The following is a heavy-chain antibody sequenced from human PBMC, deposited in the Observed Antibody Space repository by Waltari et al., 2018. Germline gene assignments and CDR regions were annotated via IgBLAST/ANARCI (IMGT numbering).Heavy chain of an antibody. V-gene: IGHV3-30-3*01. CDR1: GFTFSSYA. Sequence: QVQLVESGGGVVQPGRSLRLSCAASGFTFSSYAMHWVRQAPGKGLGWVAVKSYEGCNEYYADSVKGRLTISIDNSKNTLYLQMNSLRAEDTAVYYCARGAPYYDILTGYYDWGQGTLVTVSS. J-gene: IGHJ4*02. CDR2: KSYEGCNE. D-gene: IGHD3-9*01. CDR3: ARGAPYYDILTGYYD.